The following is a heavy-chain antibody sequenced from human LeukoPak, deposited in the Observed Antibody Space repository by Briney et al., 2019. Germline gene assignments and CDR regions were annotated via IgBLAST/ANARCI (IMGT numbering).Heavy chain of an antibody. Sequence: ASVKVSCKASGYTFTSYAMHWVRQAPGQRLEWMGWINAGNGNTKYSQKFQGRVTITRDTSASIAYMELSSLRSEDTAVYYCARVKVTMVRGVIITLDYFDYWGQGTLVTVSS. V-gene: IGHV1-3*01. CDR3: ARVKVTMVRGVIITLDYFDY. CDR2: INAGNGNT. D-gene: IGHD3-10*01. CDR1: GYTFTSYA. J-gene: IGHJ4*02.